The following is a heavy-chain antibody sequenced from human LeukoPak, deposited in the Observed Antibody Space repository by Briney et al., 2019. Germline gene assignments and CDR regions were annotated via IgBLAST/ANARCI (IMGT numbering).Heavy chain of an antibody. V-gene: IGHV3-23*01. CDR2: ISGSGGAT. J-gene: IGHJ4*02. D-gene: IGHD3-10*01. CDR3: ARGGVDYYGSGTYYLMYYFDY. CDR1: GFTFNTYG. Sequence: GGTLRLSCAASGFTFNTYGMSWVRQAPGKGLEWVSGISGSGGATYYADSVKGRFTISRDDPHNTLYLQMNSLRAEDTAVYFRARGGVDYYGSGTYYLMYYFDYWGQGALVTVSS.